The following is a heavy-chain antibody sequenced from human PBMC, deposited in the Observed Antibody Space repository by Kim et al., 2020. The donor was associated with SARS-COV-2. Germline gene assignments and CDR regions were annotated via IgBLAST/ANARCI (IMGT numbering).Heavy chain of an antibody. J-gene: IGHJ4*02. V-gene: IGHV3-7*01. CDR1: GFTFSSYW. CDR2: IKQDGSEK. CDR3: ARGSYYYDSSGYTDY. Sequence: GGSLRLSCAASGFTFSSYWMSWVRQAPGKGLEWVANIKQDGSEKYYVDSVKGRFTISRDNAKNSLYLQMNSLRAEDTAVYYCARGSYYYDSSGYTDYWGQGTLGTVSS. D-gene: IGHD3-22*01.